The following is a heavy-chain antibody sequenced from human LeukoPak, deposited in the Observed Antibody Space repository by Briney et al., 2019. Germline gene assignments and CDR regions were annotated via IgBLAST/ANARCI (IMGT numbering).Heavy chain of an antibody. D-gene: IGHD2-2*01. Sequence: SQTLSLTCTVSGGSMSSGDYYWSWIRQPPGKGLEWIGYIYYSGSTYYNPSLKGRVTISVDTSKNQFSLKLSSVTAADTAVYYCARGYCSSTSCYPANDAFDIWGQGTMVTVSS. V-gene: IGHV4-30-4*08. CDR1: GGSMSSGDYY. J-gene: IGHJ3*02. CDR2: IYYSGST. CDR3: ARGYCSSTSCYPANDAFDI.